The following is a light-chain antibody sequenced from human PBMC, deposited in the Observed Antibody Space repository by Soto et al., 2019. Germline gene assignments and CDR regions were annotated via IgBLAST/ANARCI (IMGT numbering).Light chain of an antibody. V-gene: IGKV3-15*01. J-gene: IGKJ5*01. Sequence: IVMTQSPATLSLSPAEGFTLSCRASQSVRSHLAWYQQKPGQPPRLLIYGASTRATGIPARFSGSGFGTEFTLTISSLQSEDFAVYYCQQYKNWPLFGQGTRLEN. CDR1: QSVRSH. CDR2: GAS. CDR3: QQYKNWPL.